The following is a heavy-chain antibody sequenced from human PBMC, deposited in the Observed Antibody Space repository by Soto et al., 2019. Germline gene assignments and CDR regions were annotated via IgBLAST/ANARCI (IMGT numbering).Heavy chain of an antibody. CDR2: ISYDGSNK. D-gene: IGHD2-2*01. CDR3: ATVPAAHNYYGMDV. J-gene: IGHJ6*02. Sequence: QVQLVESGGGVVQPARSLRLSCAASGFTFSSYGMHWVRQAPGKGLEWVAVISYDGSNKYYADSVKGRFTISRDNSKNTLYLQMNSLRAEDTAVYYCATVPAAHNYYGMDVSGQGTTVTVFS. CDR1: GFTFSSYG. V-gene: IGHV3-30*03.